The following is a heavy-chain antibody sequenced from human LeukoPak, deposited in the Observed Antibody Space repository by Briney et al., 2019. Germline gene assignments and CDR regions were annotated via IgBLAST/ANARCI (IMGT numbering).Heavy chain of an antibody. CDR2: IYYSGSI. D-gene: IGHD4-17*01. Sequence: PSETLSLTCTVSGGSISSGDYYWSWIRQPPGKGLEWIGYIYYSGSIYYNPSLKSRVTISVDTSKNQFSLKLTSVTAADTALYYCASTSVTTSEFDYWGQGTLVTVSS. V-gene: IGHV4-30-4*08. CDR3: ASTSVTTSEFDY. CDR1: GGSISSGDYY. J-gene: IGHJ4*02.